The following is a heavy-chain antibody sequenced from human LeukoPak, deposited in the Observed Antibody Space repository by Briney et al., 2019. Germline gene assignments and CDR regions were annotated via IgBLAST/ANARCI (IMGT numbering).Heavy chain of an antibody. J-gene: IGHJ4*02. CDR3: ARTRYYYNSRSYGAPYYFDY. V-gene: IGHV4-39*01. Sequence: SETLSLTCAVSGGSISSNSYYWGWIRQPPGKGLERIGSIYYSGSTYYNPSLKSRVTISVDTSKNQFSLKLSSVTAADTAVYYCARTRYYYNSRSYGAPYYFDYWGQGTLVTVSS. CDR2: IYYSGST. D-gene: IGHD3-10*01. CDR1: GGSISSNSYY.